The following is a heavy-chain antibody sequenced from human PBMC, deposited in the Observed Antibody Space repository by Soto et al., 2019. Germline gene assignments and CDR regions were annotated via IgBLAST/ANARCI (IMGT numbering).Heavy chain of an antibody. CDR1: GFIFSTYW. CDR2: IQQDGSEK. J-gene: IGHJ6*02. Sequence: PGGSLRLSCAASGFIFSTYWMTWVRQAPGQGLEWVANIQQDGSEKNYVDSVKSRFTISRDNAKNSLYLQMNSLRVEDTAVYYCARVSGENDFWSGYYGNYYDMDVWGQGTTVTVSS. V-gene: IGHV3-7*01. CDR3: ARVSGENDFWSGYYGNYYDMDV. D-gene: IGHD3-3*01.